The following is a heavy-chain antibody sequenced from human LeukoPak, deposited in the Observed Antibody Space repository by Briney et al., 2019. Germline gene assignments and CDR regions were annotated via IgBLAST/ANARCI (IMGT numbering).Heavy chain of an antibody. CDR2: ISYDGSNK. Sequence: GGSLRLSCEASGFTFSHFGMHWVRQAPGKGLEWVAVISYDGSNKYYADSVKGRFTISRDNSKNTLYLQMNSLRAEDTAVYYCATRIAARNYFDYWGQGTLVTVSS. V-gene: IGHV3-30*19. CDR3: ATRIAARNYFDY. CDR1: GFTFSHFG. D-gene: IGHD6-6*01. J-gene: IGHJ4*02.